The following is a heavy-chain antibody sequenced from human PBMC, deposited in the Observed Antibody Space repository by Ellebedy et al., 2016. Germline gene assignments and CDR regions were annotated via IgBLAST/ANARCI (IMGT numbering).Heavy chain of an antibody. D-gene: IGHD5-18*01. Sequence: GGSLRLSCAASGFTFSSYAMHWVRQAPGKGLEWVAVISYDGSNKYYADSVKGRFTISRDNSKNTLYLQMNSLRAEDTAVYYCARGAQPSYGLDYWGQGTLVTVSS. CDR3: ARGAQPSYGLDY. CDR2: ISYDGSNK. CDR1: GFTFSSYA. J-gene: IGHJ4*02. V-gene: IGHV3-30-3*01.